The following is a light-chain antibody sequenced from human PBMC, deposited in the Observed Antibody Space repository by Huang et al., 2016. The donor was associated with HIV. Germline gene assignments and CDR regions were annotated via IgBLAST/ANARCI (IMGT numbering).Light chain of an antibody. Sequence: DIQMTQSPSSVSAAVGDRVTITCRASQGISTWLVWYQQKPGRAPKFLFYGASELQPGVPSRFSGSGSGTDFTLTISSLQPEDFATYYCQQAHTFPLTFGGGTKVEMK. V-gene: IGKV1D-12*01. CDR2: GAS. CDR1: QGISTW. CDR3: QQAHTFPLT. J-gene: IGKJ4*01.